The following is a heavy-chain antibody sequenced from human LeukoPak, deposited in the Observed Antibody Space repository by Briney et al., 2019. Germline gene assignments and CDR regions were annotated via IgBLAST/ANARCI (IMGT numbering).Heavy chain of an antibody. V-gene: IGHV4-34*01. J-gene: IGHJ2*01. Sequence: SETLSLTCTVSGGSISSYYWSWIRQPPGKGLEWIGEINHSGSTNYNPSLKSRVTISVDTSKNQFSLKLSSVTAADTAVYYCARGRSTMVRGSPNRNWYFDLWGRGTLVTVSS. D-gene: IGHD3-10*01. CDR1: GGSISSYY. CDR2: INHSGST. CDR3: ARGRSTMVRGSPNRNWYFDL.